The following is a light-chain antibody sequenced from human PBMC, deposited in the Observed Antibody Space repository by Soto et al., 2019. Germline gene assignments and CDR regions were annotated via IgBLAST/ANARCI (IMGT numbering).Light chain of an antibody. CDR2: AAS. Sequence: DIHVTQSPSSLSASVRDRVTITCRASQSISTYLHWYQQKAGKAPHLLIYAASNLQSGVPSRFSGSGSGTDFTLTINSLQPEDFATYYCQQGYSTPWTFGQGTKVDI. J-gene: IGKJ1*01. CDR1: QSISTY. V-gene: IGKV1-39*01. CDR3: QQGYSTPWT.